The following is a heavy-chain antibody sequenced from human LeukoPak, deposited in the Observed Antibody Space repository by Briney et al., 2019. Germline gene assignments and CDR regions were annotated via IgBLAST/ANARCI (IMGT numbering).Heavy chain of an antibody. Sequence: PGGSLRLSCAASGFTLSNFAMHWVRQATGKGLEWVSAIGTAGDTFYPGSVKGRFTISRENAKNSLYLQMNNLRAEDTAVYYCARDLGYCTNGVCHTRFDYWGQGTLVAVSS. V-gene: IGHV3-13*01. CDR1: GFTLSNFA. D-gene: IGHD2-8*01. J-gene: IGHJ4*02. CDR2: IGTAGDT. CDR3: ARDLGYCTNGVCHTRFDY.